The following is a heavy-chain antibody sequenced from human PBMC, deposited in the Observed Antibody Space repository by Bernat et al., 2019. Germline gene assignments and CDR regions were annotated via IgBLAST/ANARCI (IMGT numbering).Heavy chain of an antibody. V-gene: IGHV1-46*03. D-gene: IGHD5-12*01. J-gene: IGHJ2*01. CDR3: ARDHGGYGGNSDWYFDL. CDR1: GYTFTSYY. Sequence: QVQLVQSGAEVKKPGASVKVSCKASGYTFTSYYMHWVRQAPGQGLEWMGIINPSGGSTSYAQKFQGRVTMTRDTSTSTVYMELSSLRSEDTAVYYCARDHGGYGGNSDWYFDLWGRGTLVTVSS. CDR2: INPSGGST.